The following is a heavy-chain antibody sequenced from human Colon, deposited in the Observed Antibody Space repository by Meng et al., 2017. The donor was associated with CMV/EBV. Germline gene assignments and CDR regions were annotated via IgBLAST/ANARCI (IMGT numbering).Heavy chain of an antibody. Sequence: SETLSLTCAVYGGSFSGYYWSWIRQPPGKGLEWIGEINHSGSTNYNPSLKSRVTISVDTSKNQFSLKLSSVTAADTAVYYCASSIAAADPHGMDVWGQGTTVTVSS. CDR2: INHSGST. V-gene: IGHV4-34*01. CDR1: GGSFSGYY. CDR3: ASSIAAADPHGMDV. D-gene: IGHD6-13*01. J-gene: IGHJ6*02.